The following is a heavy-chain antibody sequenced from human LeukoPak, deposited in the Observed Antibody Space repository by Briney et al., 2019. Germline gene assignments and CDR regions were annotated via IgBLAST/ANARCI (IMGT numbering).Heavy chain of an antibody. D-gene: IGHD1-7*01. CDR1: GFTFSNAW. Sequence: GGSLRLSCAASGFTFSNAWMSWVRQAPGKGLEWVGRIKSETDGGTTDYAAPVKGRFTISRDDSKNTLYLQMNSLKTEDTAVYYCTTVKVWDNWNYQGFYFDYWGQGTLVTVSS. J-gene: IGHJ4*02. CDR2: IKSETDGGTT. CDR3: TTVKVWDNWNYQGFYFDY. V-gene: IGHV3-15*01.